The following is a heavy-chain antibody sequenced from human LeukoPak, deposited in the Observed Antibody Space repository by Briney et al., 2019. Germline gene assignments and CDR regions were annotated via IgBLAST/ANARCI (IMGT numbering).Heavy chain of an antibody. CDR2: ISPFNGKT. J-gene: IGHJ4*02. Sequence: ASVKVSCKASGYTFTGYSIYWVRQAPGQGLEWVGWISPFNGKTDYAQKFQDRVTMTTDTSTTTAYLDLRSLTPGDTALYYCARGGSGSYFDYWGQGTLVTVSS. CDR1: GYTFTGYS. CDR3: ARGGSGSYFDY. D-gene: IGHD3-10*01. V-gene: IGHV1-18*04.